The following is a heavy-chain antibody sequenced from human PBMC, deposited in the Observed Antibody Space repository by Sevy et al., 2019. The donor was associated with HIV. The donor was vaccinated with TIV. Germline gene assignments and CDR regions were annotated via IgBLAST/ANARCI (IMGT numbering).Heavy chain of an antibody. CDR2: MTSNSRTI. CDR1: GFTFSTYS. V-gene: IGHV3-48*01. J-gene: IGHJ6*02. D-gene: IGHD3-16*01. Sequence: GGSLRLSCTASGFTFSTYSMNWVRQAPGKGLEWVSHMTSNSRTIFYAGSVKGRFTISRDNGKNSLFLQMNSLRAEDTAVYYCARDGRRDYDLDVWGLGTTVTVSS. CDR3: ARDGRRDYDLDV.